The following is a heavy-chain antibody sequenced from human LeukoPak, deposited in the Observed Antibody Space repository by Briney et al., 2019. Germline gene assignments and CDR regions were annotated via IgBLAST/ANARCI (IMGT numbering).Heavy chain of an antibody. CDR2: TYYSGST. Sequence: SETLSLTCTVSGGSISSSSYYWGWIRQPPGKGLEWIGSTYYSGSTYYNPSLKSRVTISVDTSKNQFSLKLSSVTAADTAVYYCARQKGSRDGYKWGQGTLATVSS. V-gene: IGHV4-39*01. J-gene: IGHJ4*02. CDR3: ARQKGSRDGYK. D-gene: IGHD5-24*01. CDR1: GGSISSSSYY.